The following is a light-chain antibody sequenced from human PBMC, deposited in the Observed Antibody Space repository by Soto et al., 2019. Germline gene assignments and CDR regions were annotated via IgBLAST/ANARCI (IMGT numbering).Light chain of an antibody. CDR2: GNR. J-gene: IGLJ3*02. V-gene: IGLV1-40*01. CDR1: SSNLGAGYD. CDR3: QAYDYSLTASV. Sequence: QSVLTQPPSVSGAPGQRVTISCTGNSSNLGAGYDVHWYRQLPGAAPKLVIFGNRNRPSGVPERFSGSKSGTSASLAITGLQGEDEADYYCQAYDYSLTASVFDGGTKLTVL.